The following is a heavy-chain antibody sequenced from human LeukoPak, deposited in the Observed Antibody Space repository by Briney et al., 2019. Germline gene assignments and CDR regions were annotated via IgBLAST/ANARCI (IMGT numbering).Heavy chain of an antibody. CDR1: GFTFSSYG. CDR3: ARAYYDILTGYYTLPLGFDY. CDR2: IWYDGSNK. J-gene: IGHJ4*02. V-gene: IGHV3-33*01. Sequence: GRSLRLSCAASGFTFSSYGMHWVRQAPGKGLEWVAVIWYDGSNKYYADSVKGRFTISGDNSKNTLYLQMNSLRAEDTAVYYCARAYYDILTGYYTLPLGFDYWGQGTLVTVSS. D-gene: IGHD3-9*01.